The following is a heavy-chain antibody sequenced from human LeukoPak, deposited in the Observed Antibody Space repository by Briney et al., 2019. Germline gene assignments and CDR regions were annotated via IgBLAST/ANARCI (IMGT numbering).Heavy chain of an antibody. CDR2: IIPIFGTA. CDR1: GGTFSSYA. V-gene: IGHV1-69*06. Sequence: SVRVSCTASGGTFSSYAISWVRQAPGQGLEWMGGIIPIFGTANYAQKFQGRVTITADKSTSTAYVELSSLRSEDTAVYYCARWGLLGYCSSTSCYAVDNWFDPWGQGTLVTVSS. J-gene: IGHJ5*02. D-gene: IGHD2-2*01. CDR3: ARWGLLGYCSSTSCYAVDNWFDP.